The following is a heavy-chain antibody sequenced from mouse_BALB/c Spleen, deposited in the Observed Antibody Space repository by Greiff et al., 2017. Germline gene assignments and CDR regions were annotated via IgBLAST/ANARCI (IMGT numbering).Heavy chain of an antibody. CDR1: GFTFSSYT. CDR2: ISNGGGST. V-gene: IGHV5-12-2*01. CDR3: ATGTGDY. Sequence: DVHLVESGGGLVQPGGSLKLSCAASGFTFSSYTMSWVRQTPEKRLEWVAYISNGGGSTYYPDTVKGRFTISRDNAKNTLYLQMSSLKSEDTAMYYCATGTGDYWGQGTTLTVSS. D-gene: IGHD4-1*01. J-gene: IGHJ2*01.